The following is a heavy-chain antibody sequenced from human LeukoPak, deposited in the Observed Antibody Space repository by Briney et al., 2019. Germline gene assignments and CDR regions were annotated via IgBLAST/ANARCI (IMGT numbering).Heavy chain of an antibody. D-gene: IGHD1-26*01. Sequence: GGSLRLSCAASGFTFSSYAMSWVRQAPRKGLEWVSAISSSGGSAYYADSVKGRFTISRDNSKNRLYLQMNSLRAEDTAVYYCAKVSGSYLSIDYWGQGTLVTVSS. J-gene: IGHJ4*02. CDR2: ISSSGGSA. V-gene: IGHV3-23*01. CDR3: AKVSGSYLSIDY. CDR1: GFTFSSYA.